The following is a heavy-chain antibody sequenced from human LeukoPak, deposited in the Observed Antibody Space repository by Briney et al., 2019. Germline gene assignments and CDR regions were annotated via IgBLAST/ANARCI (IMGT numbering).Heavy chain of an antibody. J-gene: IGHJ6*03. CDR1: EDTFTNYD. Sequence: GASVRVSCKASEDTFTNYDINWVRQAPGQGVEWMGWMNPNSGDTEYAQKVMGRVTITRDTSIRTAYMELSSLRSEDTAVYYCARARQVASYNYYYYYMDVWGKGTTVTVSS. CDR3: ARARQVASYNYYYYYMDV. V-gene: IGHV1-8*01. CDR2: MNPNSGDT.